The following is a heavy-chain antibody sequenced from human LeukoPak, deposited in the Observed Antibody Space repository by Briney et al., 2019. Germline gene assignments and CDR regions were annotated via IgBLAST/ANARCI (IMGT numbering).Heavy chain of an antibody. CDR3: ARDYYYDSSGFDY. Sequence: PSETLSLTCSVSDYSISSGYCWGWVRQPPGKGLEWIGSIYHSGRTYLSPSLKSRVTISADTSKDQFSLKLTSVTAADTAVYYCARDYYYDSSGFDYWGQGTLVTVSS. J-gene: IGHJ4*02. V-gene: IGHV4-38-2*02. CDR1: DYSISSGYC. D-gene: IGHD3-22*01. CDR2: IYHSGRT.